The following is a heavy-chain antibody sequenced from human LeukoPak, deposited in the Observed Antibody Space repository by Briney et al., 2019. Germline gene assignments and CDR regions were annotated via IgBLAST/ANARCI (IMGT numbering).Heavy chain of an antibody. J-gene: IGHJ6*03. CDR3: ASGRGNYYYYYMDV. CDR1: GYTFIGYY. V-gene: IGHV1-2*02. D-gene: IGHD3/OR15-3a*01. Sequence: ASVKVSCKASGYTFIGYYMHWVRQAPGQGLKWMGWINPNSGGTNYAQKFQGRVTMTRDTSISTAYMELSRLRSDDTAVYYCASGRGNYYYYYMDVWGKGTTVTVSS. CDR2: INPNSGGT.